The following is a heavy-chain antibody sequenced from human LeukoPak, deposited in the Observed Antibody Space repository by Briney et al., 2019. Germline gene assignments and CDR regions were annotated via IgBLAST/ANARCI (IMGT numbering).Heavy chain of an antibody. CDR2: INTNTGKP. J-gene: IGHJ5*02. D-gene: IGHD3-10*01. CDR1: GYSFDSYA. CDR3: ARDFGGFDP. V-gene: IGHV7-4-1*02. Sequence: GASVKVSCKAFGYSFDSYAISWVRQAPGQGLEWMGWINTNTGKPTYAQGFRGRLVFSLDTSVSTAYLQISGLKAEDTAVYFCARDFGGFDPWGPGTQVTVSS.